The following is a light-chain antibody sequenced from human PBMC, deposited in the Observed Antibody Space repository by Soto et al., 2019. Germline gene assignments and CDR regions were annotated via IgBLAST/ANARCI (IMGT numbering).Light chain of an antibody. J-gene: IGLJ1*01. V-gene: IGLV2-14*01. CDR1: SSDVGGYNS. CDR3: SSYTTNTGLGYV. CDR2: EVS. Sequence: QSALTQPASVSGSPGQSITISCTGTSSDVGGYNSVSWYQHHPGKAPKLMIYEVSNRPSGVSDRFSGSKSGNTASLTISGLQAEDEADYYCSSYTTNTGLGYVFGTGTKVTVL.